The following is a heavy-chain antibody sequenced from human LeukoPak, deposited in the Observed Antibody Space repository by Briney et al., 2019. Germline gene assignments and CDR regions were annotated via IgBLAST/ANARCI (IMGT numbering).Heavy chain of an antibody. V-gene: IGHV4-39*07. D-gene: IGHD6-19*01. J-gene: IGHJ5*02. Sequence: NSSETLSLTCTVSGGSISSSSYYWGWIRQPPGKGLEWIGSIYYSGSTYYNPSLKSRVTISVDTSKNQFSLKLSSVTAADTAVYYCARVGFTGYSSGWSARWFDPWGQGTLVTVSS. CDR3: ARVGFTGYSSGWSARWFDP. CDR1: GGSISSSSYY. CDR2: IYYSGST.